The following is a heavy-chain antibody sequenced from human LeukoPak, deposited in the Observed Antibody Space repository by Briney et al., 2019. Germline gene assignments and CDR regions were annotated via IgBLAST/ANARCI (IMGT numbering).Heavy chain of an antibody. J-gene: IGHJ4*02. CDR2: ISGSDGRT. CDR1: GSTFSSYA. V-gene: IGHV3-23*01. CDR3: ARPYCSGGSCYSQVAL. D-gene: IGHD2-15*01. Sequence: GGSLRLSCAASGSTFSSYAMNWVRQAPGKGLEWVSAISGSDGRTVYADSVKGRFTISRDNSKNTLYLQMNSLRAEDTAVYYCARPYCSGGSCYSQVALWGQGTLVTVSS.